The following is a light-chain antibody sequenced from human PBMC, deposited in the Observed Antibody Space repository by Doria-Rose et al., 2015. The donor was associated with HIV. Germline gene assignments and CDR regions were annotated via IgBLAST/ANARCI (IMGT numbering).Light chain of an antibody. J-gene: IGKJ1*01. CDR2: DGS. CDR3: HQYGTSWT. V-gene: IGKV3-20*01. Sequence: QSPGTLSLSPGERATLSCRASQSFSSAYLAWYQQKPGQAPSLLIYDGSTRATGIPDRFSASGSGTDFTLTINRLEPEDFALYYCHQYGTSWTFGQGTKVEI. CDR1: QSFSSAY.